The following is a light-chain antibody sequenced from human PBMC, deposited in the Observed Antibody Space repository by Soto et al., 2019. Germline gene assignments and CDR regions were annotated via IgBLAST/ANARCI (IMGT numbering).Light chain of an antibody. J-gene: IGKJ5*01. Sequence: DIVMTQSPVTLSVSPGERATLSCRASQSVFSSLAWYQQKPGQAPRLLIYGAATRATGIPARFSGSGSGTDFTLTISRLEPEDFAVYYCQQYGSSPVTFGQGTRLEIK. V-gene: IGKV3-20*01. CDR2: GAA. CDR3: QQYGSSPVT. CDR1: QSVFSS.